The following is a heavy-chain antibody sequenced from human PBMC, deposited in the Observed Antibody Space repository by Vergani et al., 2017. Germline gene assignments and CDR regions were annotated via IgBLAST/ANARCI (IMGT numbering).Heavy chain of an antibody. D-gene: IGHD3-22*01. CDR2: LSASDRRT. J-gene: IGHJ5*01. CDR3: AKSASVSMSLPNWFES. Sequence: EVQLLESGGDLVQPGGSLRLSCAASGFTFIMHAMSWVRQAPGKGLEWVSTLSASDRRTHYADSVKGRFTISRDNSKNTLFLHMNSLRPEDTAVYYCAKSASVSMSLPNWFESWGQGTHVTVS. V-gene: IGHV3-23*01. CDR1: GFTFIMHA.